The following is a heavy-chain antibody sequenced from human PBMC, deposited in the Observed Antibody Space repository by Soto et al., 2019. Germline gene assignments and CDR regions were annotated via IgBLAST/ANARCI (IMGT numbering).Heavy chain of an antibody. CDR3: ARDLSIFGDFDY. D-gene: IGHD3-3*01. J-gene: IGHJ4*02. CDR1: GFSFSKFG. CDR2: IRFDGSGE. Sequence: QVQLVESGGGVVEPGRSLRLSCVGSGFSFSKFGMHWVRQAPGQGLEWVAFIRFDGSGEYFADSVKGRFTISRDNSKSTLYLQMNSLRAEDSAVYYCARDLSIFGDFDYWGQGTLVTVSS. V-gene: IGHV3-33*01.